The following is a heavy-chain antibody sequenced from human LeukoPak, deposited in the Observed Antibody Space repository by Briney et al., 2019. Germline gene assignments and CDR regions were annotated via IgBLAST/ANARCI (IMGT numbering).Heavy chain of an antibody. CDR1: GFTFSDYY. D-gene: IGHD6-19*01. V-gene: IGHV3-11*04. CDR3: ARGREAVAVHFDY. Sequence: GGSLRLSCAASGFTFSDYYMSWIRQAPGKGLEWVSYISSSGSTIYYADSEKGRFTISRDNAKNSLYLQMNSLRAEDTAVYYCARGREAVAVHFDYWGQGTLVTVSS. J-gene: IGHJ4*02. CDR2: ISSSGSTI.